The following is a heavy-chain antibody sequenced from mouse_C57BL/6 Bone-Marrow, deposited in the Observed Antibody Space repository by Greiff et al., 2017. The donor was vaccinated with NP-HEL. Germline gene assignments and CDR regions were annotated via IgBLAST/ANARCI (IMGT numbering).Heavy chain of an antibody. J-gene: IGHJ3*01. CDR2: INPNNGGT. V-gene: IGHV1-26*01. Sequence: EVQLQQSGPELVKPGASVKISCKASGYTFTDYYMNWVKQSHGKSLEWIGDINPNNGGTSYNQKFKGKATLTVDKSSSTAYMELRSLTSEDSAVYYCANDYYGKAWFAYWGQGTLVTVSA. CDR1: GYTFTDYY. CDR3: ANDYYGKAWFAY. D-gene: IGHD1-1*01.